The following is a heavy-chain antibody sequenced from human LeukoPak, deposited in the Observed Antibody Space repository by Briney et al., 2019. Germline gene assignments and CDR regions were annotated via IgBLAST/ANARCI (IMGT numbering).Heavy chain of an antibody. CDR1: GFTFKDYY. J-gene: IGHJ4*02. D-gene: IGHD3-9*01. CDR3: ARTRLGPASY. CDR2: ISSTSSTI. V-gene: IGHV3-11*01. Sequence: GGSLRLSSAASGFTFKDYYMSWIRQAPGKGLEWVSYISSTSSTIYYADSVKGRFTISRDNVKNSVSLQMNSLRAEDTAVYYCARTRLGPASYWGQGTLVTVSS.